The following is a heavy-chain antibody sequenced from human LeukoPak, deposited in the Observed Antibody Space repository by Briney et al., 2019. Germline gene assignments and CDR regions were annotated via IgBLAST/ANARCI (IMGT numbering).Heavy chain of an antibody. CDR3: AREWDTILHYMDV. V-gene: IGHV4-30-4*08. J-gene: IGHJ6*03. CDR1: GGSISSGDYY. D-gene: IGHD3-3*01. CDR2: IYYSGST. Sequence: SETLSLTCTVSGGSISSGDYYWSWIRQPPGKGLEWIGYIYYSGSTYYNPSLKSRVTISVDTSKNQFSLKLSSVTAADTAVYYCAREWDTILHYMDVWGKGTTVTVSS.